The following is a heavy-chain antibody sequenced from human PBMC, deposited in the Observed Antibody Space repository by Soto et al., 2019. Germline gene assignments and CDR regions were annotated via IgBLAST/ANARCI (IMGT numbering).Heavy chain of an antibody. CDR1: GFTVSSNY. CDR3: ARVIARTYYMDV. CDR2: IYSGGST. Sequence: EVQLVESGGGLVQPGEFLRLSCVASGFTVSSNYMSWVRQAPGKGLEWVSIIYSGGSTYYADSVKGRFTISRDNSKNTLYIQVNSLRAEDTAVYYCARVIARTYYMDVWGKGTTVTVSS. J-gene: IGHJ6*03. D-gene: IGHD2-21*01. V-gene: IGHV3-66*01.